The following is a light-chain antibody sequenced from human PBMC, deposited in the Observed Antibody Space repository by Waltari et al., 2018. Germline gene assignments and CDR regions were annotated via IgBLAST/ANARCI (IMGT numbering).Light chain of an antibody. CDR1: ALPRKY. J-gene: IGLJ3*02. CDR2: EDT. Sequence: SYELTQSPSVSVSPGQTVRIPCSGDALPRKYGCWYQQKSGQAPVLLIYEDTKRPPGIPERFSGSSSGTVATLTLTGAQVDDDADYYCYSTEPGDNYRGVFAGGTKLTVL. V-gene: IGLV3-10*01. CDR3: YSTEPGDNYRGV.